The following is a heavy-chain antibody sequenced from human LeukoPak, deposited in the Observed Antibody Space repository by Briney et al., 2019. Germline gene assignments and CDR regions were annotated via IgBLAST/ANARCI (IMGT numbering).Heavy chain of an antibody. Sequence: SETLSLTCAVYGGSFSGYYWSWIRQPPGKGLEWIGEINHSGSTNYNPSLKSQVTISVDTSKNQFSLKLSSVTAADTAVYYCASSGAAGPRTRIEYFQHWGQGTLVTVSS. D-gene: IGHD6-13*01. CDR1: GGSFSGYY. CDR2: INHSGST. CDR3: ASSGAAGPRTRIEYFQH. J-gene: IGHJ1*01. V-gene: IGHV4-34*01.